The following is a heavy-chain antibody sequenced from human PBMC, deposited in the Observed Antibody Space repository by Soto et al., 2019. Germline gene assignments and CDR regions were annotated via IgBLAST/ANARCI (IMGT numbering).Heavy chain of an antibody. Sequence: QVQLVQSGAEVKKPGASVKVSCKASGYTFTSYGISWVRQAPGQGLDWMGWINAYNGNTNYAQNLQGRVTMTTDTTTSTAYSELRSLTSADTAVYYCERDWFGIDYWGQGTLVTVSS. D-gene: IGHD3-16*01. V-gene: IGHV1-18*01. CDR3: ERDWFGIDY. CDR2: INAYNGNT. CDR1: GYTFTSYG. J-gene: IGHJ4*02.